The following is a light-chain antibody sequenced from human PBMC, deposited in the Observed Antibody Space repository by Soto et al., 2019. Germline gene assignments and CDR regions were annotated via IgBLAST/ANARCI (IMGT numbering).Light chain of an antibody. CDR1: SFNIGNNY. CDR2: DNY. CDR3: GTWDTSLRVFYV. Sequence: QSVLTQPPSVSAAPGQNVTISCSGTSFNIGNNYVSWYQHLPGTAPRILIYDNYKRPSGIPDRFSGFKSGTSATLGITGLQTGDEADYYCGTWDTSLRVFYVFGSGTKGTVL. V-gene: IGLV1-51*01. J-gene: IGLJ1*01.